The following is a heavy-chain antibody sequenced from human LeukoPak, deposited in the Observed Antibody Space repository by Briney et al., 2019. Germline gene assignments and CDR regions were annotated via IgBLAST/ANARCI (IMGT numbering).Heavy chain of an antibody. J-gene: IGHJ2*01. Sequence: GRSLRLSCAASGFTFSSYAMHWVRQAPGKGLEWVAVISYDGSNKYYADSVKGRFTISRDNSKNTLYLQMNSLRAEDTAVYYCARDYFSPAALLGYFDLWGRGTLVTVTS. D-gene: IGHD2-15*01. CDR1: GFTFSSYA. CDR2: ISYDGSNK. CDR3: ARDYFSPAALLGYFDL. V-gene: IGHV3-30-3*01.